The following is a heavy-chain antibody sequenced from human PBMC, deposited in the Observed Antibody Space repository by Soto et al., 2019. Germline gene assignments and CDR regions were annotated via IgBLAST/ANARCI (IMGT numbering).Heavy chain of an antibody. CDR3: ARDSAYGEVGGSDAFDI. J-gene: IGHJ3*02. CDR2: ISYDGSNK. CDR1: GFTFSSYA. D-gene: IGHD4-17*01. V-gene: IGHV3-30-3*01. Sequence: GGSLRLSCAASGFTFSSYAMHWVRQAPGKGLEWVAVISYDGSNKYYADSVKGRFTISRDNSKNTLYLQMNSLRAEDTAVYYCARDSAYGEVGGSDAFDIWGQGTMVTVSS.